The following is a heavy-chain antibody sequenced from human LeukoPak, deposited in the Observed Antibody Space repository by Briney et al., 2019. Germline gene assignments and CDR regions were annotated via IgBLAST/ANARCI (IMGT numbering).Heavy chain of an antibody. D-gene: IGHD2-2*03. CDR3: ARDVGYCSSTSCYAYLKTLNYFDY. CDR2: INPNSGGT. Sequence: GASAKVSCKTSGYTFTDYYMHWVRQAPGQGLEWMGWINPNSGGTNYAQRFQGRVTMTRDTSISTAYMDLSRLRSDDTAMYFCARDVGYCSSTSCYAYLKTLNYFDYWGQGTLVTVSS. J-gene: IGHJ4*02. V-gene: IGHV1-2*02. CDR1: GYTFTDYY.